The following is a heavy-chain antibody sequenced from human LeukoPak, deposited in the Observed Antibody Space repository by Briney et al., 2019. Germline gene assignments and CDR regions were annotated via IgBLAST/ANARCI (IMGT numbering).Heavy chain of an antibody. CDR2: IYPGDSDT. CDR1: GYSFNTYW. J-gene: IGHJ4*02. D-gene: IGHD2-21*01. V-gene: IGHV5-51*01. Sequence: GYSLKISCQGSGYSFNTYWIPWMRQMPGKALECMGIIYPGDSDTRYSPSFQGQITMSADKSINTAYLRWSSLKASDTAMYYCARAYYCGGGGCKLEYWGQGTLVTVSS. CDR3: ARAYYCGGGGCKLEY.